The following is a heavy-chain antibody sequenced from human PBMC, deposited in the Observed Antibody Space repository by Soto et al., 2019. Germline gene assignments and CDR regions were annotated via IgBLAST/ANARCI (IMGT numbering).Heavy chain of an antibody. CDR3: LITKTKAERVEH. D-gene: IGHD3-16*01. CDR2: ISPMSGSA. V-gene: IGHV1-69*12. J-gene: IGHJ1*01. Sequence: QVQLVQSGAEVKKPGSSVMVSCKASGGTFKNYAVSWVREEPGQGLEWMGGISPMSGSANYAQKLQGRVTMTADESTSLAYMDLRGLSSDDTDVYFFLITKTKAERVEHWGQGTLVTVSS. CDR1: GGTFKNYA.